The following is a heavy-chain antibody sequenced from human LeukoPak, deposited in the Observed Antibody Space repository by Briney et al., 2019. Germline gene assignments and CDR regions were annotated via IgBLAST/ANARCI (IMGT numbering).Heavy chain of an antibody. J-gene: IGHJ4*02. V-gene: IGHV1-18*01. CDR1: GYNFTNYG. CDR3: ARAPSFGDYGGDY. D-gene: IGHD4-17*01. Sequence: ASVKVSCKASGYNFTNYGISWVRQAPGHGLEWMGWISVYSGDTNYAHKLQDRVTMTTDTSTSTAFMELRGLRSDDTAFYYCARAPSFGDYGGDYWGQGTLVTVSS. CDR2: ISVYSGDT.